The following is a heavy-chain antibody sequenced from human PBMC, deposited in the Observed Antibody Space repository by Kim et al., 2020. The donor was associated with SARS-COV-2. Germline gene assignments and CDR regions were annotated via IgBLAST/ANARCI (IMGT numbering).Heavy chain of an antibody. D-gene: IGHD3-22*01. CDR2: INHSGST. CDR3: ARVTGYYDSSGYWPFDY. J-gene: IGHJ4*02. Sequence: SETLSLTCAGYGGSFSGYYWSWIRQPPGKGLEWIGEINHSGSTNYNPSLKSRVTISADTSKNQFSLKLSSVTAADTAVYYCARVTGYYDSSGYWPFDYWGQGTLVTVSS. CDR1: GGSFSGYY. V-gene: IGHV4-34*01.